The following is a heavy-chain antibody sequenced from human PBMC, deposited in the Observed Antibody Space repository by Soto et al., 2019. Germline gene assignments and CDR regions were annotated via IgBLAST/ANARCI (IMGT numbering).Heavy chain of an antibody. V-gene: IGHV1-8*01. CDR2: MNPNSGNT. CDR1: GYTFTSYD. Sequence: ASVKVSCKASGYTFTSYDINWVRQATGQGLEWMGWMNPNSGNTGYAQKFQGRVTMTRNTSISTAYMELSSLRSEDTAVYYCARGRERGRWFDTWGQGTLVTVSS. J-gene: IGHJ5*02. CDR3: ARGRERGRWFDT.